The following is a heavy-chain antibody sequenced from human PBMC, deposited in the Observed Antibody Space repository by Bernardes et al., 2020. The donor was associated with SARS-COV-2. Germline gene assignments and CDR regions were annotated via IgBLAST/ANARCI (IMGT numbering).Heavy chain of an antibody. D-gene: IGHD4-4*01. CDR3: ARVDFSNLYYFDY. J-gene: IGHJ4*02. CDR2: ISNDGSIK. Sequence: GGSLRLSCTASGFTFSSYAMHWVRQAPGKGPEWVAVISNDGSIKYYTDSVKGRFTISRDNSKNTLYLQLSSLRAEDTAVYYCARVDFSNLYYFDYWGQGTPVTVSS. V-gene: IGHV3-30-3*01. CDR1: GFTFSSYA.